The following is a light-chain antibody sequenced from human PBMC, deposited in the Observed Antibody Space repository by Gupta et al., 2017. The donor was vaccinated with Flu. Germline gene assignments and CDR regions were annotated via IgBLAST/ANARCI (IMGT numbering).Light chain of an antibody. Sequence: DIQMTQSPSSLSASVGDRVTITCQASQDISNYLNWYQQKPGKAPKLLIYDASNWETGVPSRFSGSGYGKDFTFTISSRQQEDIAAYYCQQHDNLPPWTFGQGTKLEIK. V-gene: IGKV1-33*01. CDR2: DAS. CDR1: QDISNY. J-gene: IGKJ2*02. CDR3: QQHDNLPPWT.